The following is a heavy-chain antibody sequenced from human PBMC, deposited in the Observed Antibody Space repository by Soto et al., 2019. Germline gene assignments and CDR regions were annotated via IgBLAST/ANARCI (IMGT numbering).Heavy chain of an antibody. CDR1: GGTFSSYA. D-gene: IGHD6-6*01. V-gene: IGHV1-69*01. Sequence: QVQLVQSGAEVKKPGSSVKVSCKASGGTFSSYAISWVRQAPGQGLEWMGGIIPIFGTANYAQKFQGRVTITADESTSTAYMELSSLSSEDTAVYYCARVRIEYSSSSYNWFDPWGQGTLVTVSS. J-gene: IGHJ5*02. CDR3: ARVRIEYSSSSYNWFDP. CDR2: IIPIFGTA.